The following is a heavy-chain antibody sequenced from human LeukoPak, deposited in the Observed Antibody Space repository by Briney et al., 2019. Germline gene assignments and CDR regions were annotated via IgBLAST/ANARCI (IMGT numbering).Heavy chain of an antibody. Sequence: ASVKVSCKASGGTFSSYAISWVRQAPGQGLEWMGGIIPIFGTANYAQKFQGRVTITADESTSTAYMELSSLRSEDTAVYYCAVDSSGYYYEGDYWGQGTLVTVSS. CDR3: AVDSSGYYYEGDY. J-gene: IGHJ4*02. CDR2: IIPIFGTA. CDR1: GGTFSSYA. V-gene: IGHV1-69*13. D-gene: IGHD3-22*01.